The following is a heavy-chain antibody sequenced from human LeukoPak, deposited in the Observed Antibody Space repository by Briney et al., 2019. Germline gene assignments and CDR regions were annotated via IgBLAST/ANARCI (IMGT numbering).Heavy chain of an antibody. J-gene: IGHJ5*02. CDR2: INPNSGGT. CDR3: ARGDIATTGFDP. Sequence: ASVKVSCKASGYTFTDYYMHWVRQAPGQGLEWMGWINPNSGGTNYAQKFQGRVTMTRDTSISTAYMELSRLRSDDTAVYYCARGDIATTGFDPWGKGTLVTVSS. V-gene: IGHV1-2*02. CDR1: GYTFTDYY. D-gene: IGHD6-13*01.